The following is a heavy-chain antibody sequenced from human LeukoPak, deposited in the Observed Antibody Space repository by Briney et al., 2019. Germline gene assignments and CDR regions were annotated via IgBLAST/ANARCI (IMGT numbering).Heavy chain of an antibody. J-gene: IGHJ4*02. Sequence: PGGSLRLSCAASGFTFSSHAMYWVRQAPGKGLQWVSTISDSGGTSYYADSVKGRFTISRDNSKNTLFLQMNSLRAEDTAMYYCAKSFSSGRTYWGQGTLVTVSS. CDR2: ISDSGGTS. V-gene: IGHV3-23*01. CDR1: GFTFSSHA. CDR3: AKSFSSGRTY. D-gene: IGHD3-10*01.